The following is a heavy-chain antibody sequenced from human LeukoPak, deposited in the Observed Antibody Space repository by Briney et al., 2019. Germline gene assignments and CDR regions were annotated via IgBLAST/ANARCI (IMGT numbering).Heavy chain of an antibody. V-gene: IGHV3-7*01. CDR1: GFTFSNYW. D-gene: IGHD3-10*01. CDR3: ARDTYYYGSGSYFFDY. Sequence: GGSLRLSCAASGFTFSNYWMSWVRQAPGKGLEWVANIEQDGSEKYYVDSVKGRFTISRDNAKNSLYLQMNSLRAEDTAAYYCARDTYYYGSGSYFFDYWGQGTLVTVSS. CDR2: IEQDGSEK. J-gene: IGHJ4*02.